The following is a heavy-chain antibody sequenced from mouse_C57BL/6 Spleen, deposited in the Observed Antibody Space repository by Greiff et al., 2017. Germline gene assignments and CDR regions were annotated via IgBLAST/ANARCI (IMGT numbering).Heavy chain of an antibody. CDR3: ARGPTIVTTYYYDY. J-gene: IGHJ2*01. CDR1: GYTLTSYW. Sequence: VQLQQPGAELVRPGTSVKLSCKASGYTLTSYWMHWVTQRPGHGLVWIGVIDPSDSYTNYNQKFKGKATLTVDTSSSTAYMQLSSLTSEDSAVYYCARGPTIVTTYYYDYWGQGTTLTVSS. CDR2: IDPSDSYT. V-gene: IGHV1-59*01. D-gene: IGHD2-5*01.